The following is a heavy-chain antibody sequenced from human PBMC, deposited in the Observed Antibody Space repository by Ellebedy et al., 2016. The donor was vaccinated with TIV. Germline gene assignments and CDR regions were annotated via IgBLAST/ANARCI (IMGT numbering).Heavy chain of an antibody. J-gene: IGHJ4*02. D-gene: IGHD1-26*01. V-gene: IGHV3-66*01. CDR2: IYSVGST. Sequence: PGGSLRLSCAASGFTVSNNYMSWVRQAPGKGLEWVSVIYSVGSTFYADSVKGRFTVSRDNSKNTLYLQMNSLRAEDTAVYYCARDPPYSESSLYDYWGQGTLVIVSS. CDR1: GFTVSNNY. CDR3: ARDPPYSESSLYDY.